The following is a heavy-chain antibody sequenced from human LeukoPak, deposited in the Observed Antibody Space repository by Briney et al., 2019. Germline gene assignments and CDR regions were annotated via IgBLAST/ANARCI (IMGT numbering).Heavy chain of an antibody. Sequence: PGGSLRLSCAASGFTFSSYGMSWVRQAPGKGLEWVSAISGSGGSTYYADSVKGRFTISRDNSKNTLYLQMNSLRAEDTAVYYCAKVRSSSWFQYNWFDPWGQGTLVTVSS. CDR2: ISGSGGST. CDR3: AKVRSSSWFQYNWFDP. V-gene: IGHV3-23*01. J-gene: IGHJ5*02. CDR1: GFTFSSYG. D-gene: IGHD6-13*01.